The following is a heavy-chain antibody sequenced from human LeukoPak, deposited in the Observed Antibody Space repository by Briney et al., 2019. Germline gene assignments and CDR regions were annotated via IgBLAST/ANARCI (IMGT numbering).Heavy chain of an antibody. CDR2: ISSSGST. CDR3: ARDPNPVAGVNFDY. D-gene: IGHD3-16*01. CDR1: GDSISSGDYY. J-gene: IGHJ4*02. Sequence: PSETLSLTCTVSGDSISSGDYYWSWIRQPAGKGLEWIGRISSSGSTNYNPSLKSRVTISVDTSKNQFSLKLSSVTAADTAVYYCARDPNPVAGVNFDYWGQGSLVTVSS. V-gene: IGHV4-61*02.